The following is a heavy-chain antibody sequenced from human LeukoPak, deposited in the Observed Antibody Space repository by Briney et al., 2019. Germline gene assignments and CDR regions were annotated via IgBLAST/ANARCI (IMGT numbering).Heavy chain of an antibody. CDR3: AKDRRLFFDY. J-gene: IGHJ4*02. D-gene: IGHD2-21*02. CDR2: ISGSGGST. V-gene: IGHV3-23*01. Sequence: GGSLRLSCAASGFTFSSYAMSWVRQAPGKGLEGVSAISGSGGSTYYADSVKGRFTIPRDNSKNTLYLQMNSLRAEDTAVYYCAKDRRLFFDYWGQGTLVTVSS. CDR1: GFTFSSYA.